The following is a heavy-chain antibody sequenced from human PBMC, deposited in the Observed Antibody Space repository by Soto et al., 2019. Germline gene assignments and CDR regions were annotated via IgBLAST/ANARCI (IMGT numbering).Heavy chain of an antibody. V-gene: IGHV1-18*01. D-gene: IGHD3-10*01. CDR2: ISAYNGDT. CDR3: ARSVTLVRGIITYGMDV. J-gene: IGHJ6*02. CDR1: GYTFTGYG. Sequence: ASVKVSCKTSGYTFTGYGITWVRRAPGQGLEWLGSISAYNGDTNYAQKFQGRVSMTTDTSARIAYMELRSLRPDDTAIFYCARSVTLVRGIITYGMDVWGQGTKVTVSS.